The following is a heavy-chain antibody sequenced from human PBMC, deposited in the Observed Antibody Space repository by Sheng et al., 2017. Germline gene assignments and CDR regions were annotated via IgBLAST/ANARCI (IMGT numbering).Heavy chain of an antibody. CDR2: IIPILGIA. CDR1: GGTFSSYT. Sequence: QVQLVQSGAEVKKPGSSVKVSCKASGGTFSSYTISWVRQAPGQGLEWMGRIIPILGIANYAQKFQGRVTITADKSTSTAYMELSSLRSEDTAVYYCARDHHYDSSGYYALGYYMDVWGKGTTVTVSS. V-gene: IGHV1-69*08. J-gene: IGHJ6*03. CDR3: ARDHHYDSSGYYALGYYMDV. D-gene: IGHD3-22*01.